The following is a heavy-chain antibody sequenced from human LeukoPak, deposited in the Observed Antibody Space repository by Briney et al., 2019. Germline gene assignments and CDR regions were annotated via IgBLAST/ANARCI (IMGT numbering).Heavy chain of an antibody. V-gene: IGHV3-48*01. CDR3: ARRYCSGGSCYSLDY. Sequence: GGSLRLSCAASGFTFSSYSMNWVRQAPGKGLEWVSYISSSSSTIYYADSVKGRFTISRDNATNSLYLQMNSLRAEDTAVYYCARRYCSGGSCYSLDYWGQGTLVTVSS. CDR2: ISSSSSTI. D-gene: IGHD2-15*01. CDR1: GFTFSSYS. J-gene: IGHJ4*02.